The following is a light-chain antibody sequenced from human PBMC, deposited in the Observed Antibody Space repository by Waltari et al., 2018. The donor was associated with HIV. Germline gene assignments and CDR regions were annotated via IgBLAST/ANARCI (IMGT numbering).Light chain of an antibody. CDR1: SSAVGGYKY. V-gene: IGLV2-11*01. J-gene: IGLJ3*02. CDR2: DVT. CDR3: CSYAGSYTLV. Sequence: QSALTQPRSVSGSPGQSVTISCPGTSSAVGGYKYVSWYHQHPAKAPKLMIYDVTKRPSGVPDRFSGSKSVNTASLTISGLEAEDEADYYCCSYAGSYTLVFGGGTKLTVL.